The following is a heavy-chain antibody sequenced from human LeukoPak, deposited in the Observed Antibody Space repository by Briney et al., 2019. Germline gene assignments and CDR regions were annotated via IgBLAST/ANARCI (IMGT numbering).Heavy chain of an antibody. J-gene: IGHJ6*03. CDR3: ARLLSGNYYYYYMDV. V-gene: IGHV4-4*09. D-gene: IGHD1-26*01. CDR2: IYTSGST. CDR1: GGSISSYY. Sequence: SETLSLTCTVSGGSISSYYWSWIRQPPGKGLEWIGYIYTSGSTNYNPSLKSRVTISVDTSKNQFSLKLSSVTAADTAVYYCARLLSGNYYYYYMDVWGKGTTVTVSS.